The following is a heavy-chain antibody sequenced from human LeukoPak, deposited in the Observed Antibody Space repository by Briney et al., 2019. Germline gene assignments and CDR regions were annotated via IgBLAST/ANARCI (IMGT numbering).Heavy chain of an antibody. D-gene: IGHD5-18*01. J-gene: IGHJ4*02. V-gene: IGHV3-7*04. CDR1: GFTFSTYW. CDR3: ARGYTCGY. CDR2: IKEDGSEI. Sequence: PGGSLRLSCAASGFTFSTYWMGWVRQAPGKGLEWVANIKEDGSEINYADSVRGRFTISRDNAKNSLYLQMNSLRAEDTAVYYCARGYTCGYWGQGTLVIVSS.